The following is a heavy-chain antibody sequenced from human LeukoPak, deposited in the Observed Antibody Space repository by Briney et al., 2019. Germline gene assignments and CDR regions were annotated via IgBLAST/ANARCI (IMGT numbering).Heavy chain of an antibody. J-gene: IGHJ5*02. CDR3: ARDYAYDYGDYVGGFWFDP. V-gene: IGHV3-33*01. CDR2: IWYVGGNK. Sequence: PGGSLRLSCEAPGFTSRSYGMHWVRQAPGKGLEWGSVIWYVGGNKYYADSVKGRFTISRDNSKNTLYLQMNSLRAEDTAVYYCARDYAYDYGDYVGGFWFDPWGQGTLVTVSS. D-gene: IGHD4-17*01. CDR1: GFTSRSYG.